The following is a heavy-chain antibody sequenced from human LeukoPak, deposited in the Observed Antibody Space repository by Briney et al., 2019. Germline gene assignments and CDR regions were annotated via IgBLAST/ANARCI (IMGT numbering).Heavy chain of an antibody. CDR1: GFTFSSYA. V-gene: IGHV3-30-3*01. CDR3: ARDLSRYFDWSPDY. CDR2: ISYDESNK. Sequence: GGSLRLSCAASGFTFSSYAMHWVRQAPGKGLEWVAVISYDESNKYYADSVKGRFTISRDDSKNTLYLQMNSLRAEDTAVYYCARDLSRYFDWSPDYWGQGTLVTVSS. J-gene: IGHJ4*02. D-gene: IGHD3-9*01.